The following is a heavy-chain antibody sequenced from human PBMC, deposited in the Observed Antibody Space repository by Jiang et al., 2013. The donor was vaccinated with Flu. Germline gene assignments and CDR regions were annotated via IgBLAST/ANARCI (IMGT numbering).Heavy chain of an antibody. Sequence: KPTQTLTVTCDFSGFSLSTSEVGVGWIRQPPGKALEWLALIYWDGDERYSPSLRSRLTITKDTSKNQVVLTMTNMDPVDTATYYCAHRAGLMASFDYWGQGTLVTVSS. CDR1: GFSLSTSEVG. CDR2: IYWDGDE. D-gene: IGHD3-10*01. J-gene: IGHJ4*02. CDR3: AHRAGLMASFDY. V-gene: IGHV2-5*02.